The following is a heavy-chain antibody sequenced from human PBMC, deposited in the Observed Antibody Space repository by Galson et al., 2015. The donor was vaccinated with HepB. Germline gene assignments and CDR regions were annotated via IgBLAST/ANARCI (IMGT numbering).Heavy chain of an antibody. D-gene: IGHD6-19*01. CDR1: GFSLSTSGMC. CDR3: ARIQRAYSSGWYDY. CDR2: IDWDDDK. V-gene: IGHV2-70*11. Sequence: ALVKPTQTLTLTCTFSGFSLSTSGMCVSWIRQPPGKALEWLARIDWDDDKYYSTSLKTRLTISKDTSKNQVVLTMTNMDPVDTATYYCARIQRAYSSGWYDYWGQGTLVTVSS. J-gene: IGHJ4*02.